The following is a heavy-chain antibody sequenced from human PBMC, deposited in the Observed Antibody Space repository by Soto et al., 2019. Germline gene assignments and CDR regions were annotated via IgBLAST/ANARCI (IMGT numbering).Heavy chain of an antibody. CDR2: IKGDESTT. J-gene: IGHJ4*02. Sequence: EVQLVESGGGLVQPGGSLRLSCAASGFTFSTYWMHWVRQAPGEGLVWVSSIKGDESTTNYADSVKGRFTVSRDNARNTLYLQINRLRPEDTAIYYCARGGLYAYYQDNCGQGTLVTVSS. CDR1: GFTFSTYW. V-gene: IGHV3-74*01. CDR3: ARGGLYAYYQDN. D-gene: IGHD3-16*01.